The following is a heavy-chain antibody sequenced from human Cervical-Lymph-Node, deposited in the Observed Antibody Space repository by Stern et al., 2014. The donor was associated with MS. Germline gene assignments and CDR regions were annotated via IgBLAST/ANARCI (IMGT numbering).Heavy chain of an antibody. CDR1: GYTFTSYY. CDR2: INPSGGST. CDR3: ARATYYYDSSGSFDY. Sequence: VQLEESGAEVKKPGASVKVSCKASGYTFTSYYMHWVRQAPGQGLEWMGIINPSGGSTSYAQKFQGRVTMTRDTSTSTVYMELSSLRSEDTAVYYCARATYYYDSSGSFDYWGQGTLVTVSS. D-gene: IGHD3-22*01. V-gene: IGHV1-46*01. J-gene: IGHJ4*02.